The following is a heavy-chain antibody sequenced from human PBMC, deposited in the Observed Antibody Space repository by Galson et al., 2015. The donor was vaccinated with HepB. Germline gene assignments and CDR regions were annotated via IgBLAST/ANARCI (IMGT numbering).Heavy chain of an antibody. J-gene: IGHJ4*02. D-gene: IGHD3-3*01. V-gene: IGHV3-66*02. CDR2: ISGRGTT. Sequence: SLRLSCAVSGFTVSLNYMSWVRQAPGKGLEWVSAISGRGTTNYANSVKGRFTISRDNSITTLYLQINSLRVEDTALYYCARLEVGDFRGGSESFDYWGRGTLVTVSS. CDR1: GFTVSLNY. CDR3: ARLEVGDFRGGSESFDY.